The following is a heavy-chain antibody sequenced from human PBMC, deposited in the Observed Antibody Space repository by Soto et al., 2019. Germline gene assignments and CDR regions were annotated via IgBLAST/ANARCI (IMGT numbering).Heavy chain of an antibody. CDR2: IYYSGST. Sequence: QVQLQESGPGLVKPSETLSLNCTVSGGPISSYYWRWIRQSPGKGLEWIGYIYYSGSTNYNPSLKSRVTRSVDTSKNQFSLELSSVTAADTAVYFCARGSSGWPPRLDYWCQGTLVTVSS. CDR1: GGPISSYY. CDR3: ARGSSGWPPRLDY. D-gene: IGHD6-19*01. J-gene: IGHJ4*02. V-gene: IGHV4-59*01.